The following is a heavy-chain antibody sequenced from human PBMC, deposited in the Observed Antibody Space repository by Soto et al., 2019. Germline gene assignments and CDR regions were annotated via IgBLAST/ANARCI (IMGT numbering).Heavy chain of an antibody. CDR2: IYHSGST. V-gene: IGHV4-30-2*01. CDR3: ARGAYCGGDCYRHFDY. D-gene: IGHD2-21*02. Sequence: SETLSLTCAVSGGSISSGGYSWSWIRQPPGKGLEWIGYIYHSGSTYYNPSLKSRVTISVDRSKNQFSLKLSSVTAADTAVYYCARGAYCGGDCYRHFDYWGQGTLVTVS. CDR1: GGSISSGGYS. J-gene: IGHJ4*02.